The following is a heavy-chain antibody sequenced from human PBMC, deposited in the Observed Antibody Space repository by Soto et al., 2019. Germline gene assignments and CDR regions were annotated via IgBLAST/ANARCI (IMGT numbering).Heavy chain of an antibody. D-gene: IGHD2-15*01. V-gene: IGHV4-30-4*02. Sequence: PSDPVPLTGSACGGTVNSAILCWPWIRHSPGKTLEWVGHVSYSGKTDLTPSLRCRVTLPRDTSKNQFSLRLPSVTAAASAVYYCARALGGMTLSWFYFDNWGQGAVVTVS. CDR2: VSYSGKT. CDR3: ARALGGMTLSWFYFDN. J-gene: IGHJ4*02. CDR1: GGTVNSAILC.